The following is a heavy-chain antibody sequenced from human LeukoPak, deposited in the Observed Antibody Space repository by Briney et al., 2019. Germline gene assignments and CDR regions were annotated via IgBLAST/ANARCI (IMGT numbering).Heavy chain of an antibody. CDR1: GGSIRSSSYY. CDR2: IYYTGAT. J-gene: IGHJ4*02. CDR3: AGQGGSYPFDY. Sequence: PSETLSLTCTVSGGSIRSSSYYWGWIRQPPGKGLEWIGSIYYTGATWYNPSLTSRVTISLDTSKKRLSLRLSSVTAADTAVYYCAGQGGSYPFDYWGQGTLVTVSS. D-gene: IGHD1-26*01. V-gene: IGHV4-39*01.